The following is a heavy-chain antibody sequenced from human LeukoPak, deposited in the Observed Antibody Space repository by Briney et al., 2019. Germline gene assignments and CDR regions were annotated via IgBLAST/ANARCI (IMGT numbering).Heavy chain of an antibody. V-gene: IGHV5-51*01. J-gene: IGHJ6*02. CDR1: GYSFTSYW. D-gene: IGHD1-26*01. CDR3: ARHSGYSGSYFYYYYGMDV. Sequence: GESLKISCKGSGYSFTSYWIGWVRQMPGKGLEWMGIIYPGDSDTRYSPSFQGQVTISADKSINTAYLQWSSLKASDTAMYYCARHSGYSGSYFYYYYGMDVWGQGTTVTVSS. CDR2: IYPGDSDT.